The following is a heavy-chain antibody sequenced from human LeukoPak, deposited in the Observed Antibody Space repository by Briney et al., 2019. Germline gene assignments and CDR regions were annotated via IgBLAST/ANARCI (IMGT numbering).Heavy chain of an antibody. J-gene: IGHJ5*02. Sequence: SSEILSLTCAVSGYSISSGYYWGWIRQPPGKGLEGIGSVYHSGSTYYNPSLKSRVTLSVDTSKNQFSLKLSSVTAADTAVYYCARHGNYYDTSQSDPWGQGTLVTVSS. D-gene: IGHD3-22*01. CDR1: GYSISSGYY. V-gene: IGHV4-38-2*01. CDR2: VYHSGST. CDR3: ARHGNYYDTSQSDP.